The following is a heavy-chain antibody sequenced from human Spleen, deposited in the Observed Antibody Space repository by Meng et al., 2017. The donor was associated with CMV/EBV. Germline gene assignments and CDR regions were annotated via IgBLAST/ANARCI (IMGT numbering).Heavy chain of an antibody. V-gene: IGHV1-69*10. D-gene: IGHD3-10*01. CDR3: ARDMSYYGSGSYVHY. Sequence: SGATFSSYAISWVRQAPGQGLEWMGGIIPILGIANYAQKFQGRVTITADKSTSTAYMELSSLRSEDTAVYYCARDMSYYGSGSYVHYWGQGTLVTVSS. J-gene: IGHJ4*02. CDR2: IIPILGIA. CDR1: GATFSSYA.